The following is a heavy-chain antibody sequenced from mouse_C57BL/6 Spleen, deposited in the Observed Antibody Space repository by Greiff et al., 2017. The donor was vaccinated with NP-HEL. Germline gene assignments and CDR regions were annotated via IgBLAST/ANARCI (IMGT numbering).Heavy chain of an antibody. Sequence: EVQRVESGGGLVKPGGSLKLSCAASGFTFSSYAMSWVRQTPEKRLEWVATISDGGSYTYYPDNVKGRFTISRDNAKNNLYLQMSHLKSEDTAMYYCARETTTVVAWYWYFDVWGTGTTVTVSS. CDR3: ARETTTVVAWYWYFDV. D-gene: IGHD1-1*01. CDR1: GFTFSSYA. V-gene: IGHV5-4*01. J-gene: IGHJ1*03. CDR2: ISDGGSYT.